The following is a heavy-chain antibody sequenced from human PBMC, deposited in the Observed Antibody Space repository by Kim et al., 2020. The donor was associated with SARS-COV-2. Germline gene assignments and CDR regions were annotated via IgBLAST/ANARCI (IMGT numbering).Heavy chain of an antibody. V-gene: IGHV4-34*13. CDR3: ARGLGGLAAAGPLDY. J-gene: IGHJ4*02. D-gene: IGHD6-13*01. Sequence: PSLKRRVTISVDTSKNRSSLTLSSVTAADTAVYYCARGLGGLAAAGPLDYWGQGTLVTVSS.